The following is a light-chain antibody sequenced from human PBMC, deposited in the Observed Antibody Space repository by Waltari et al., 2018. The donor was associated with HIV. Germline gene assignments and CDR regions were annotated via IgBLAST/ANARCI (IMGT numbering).Light chain of an antibody. V-gene: IGLV1-51*01. J-gene: IGLJ3*02. Sequence: QSVLTQPPSVSAAPGQRVTISCSGSTSNIGKNYFSCYHQIPETAPKLTIYDNNKRPSGIPDRSSGSKSGTSATLAITGLQTGDEADYYCGTWDSSVSAGVFGGGTKLTVL. CDR2: DNN. CDR1: TSNIGKNY. CDR3: GTWDSSVSAGV.